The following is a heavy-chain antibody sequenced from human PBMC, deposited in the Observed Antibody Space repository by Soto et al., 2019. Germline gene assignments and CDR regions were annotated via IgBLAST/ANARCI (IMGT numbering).Heavy chain of an antibody. CDR3: ARRGSSGGGYYYYYGMDV. J-gene: IGHJ6*02. CDR2: IYHSGST. Sequence: PSETLSLTCAVSGGSISSSNWWSWVRQPPGKGLEWIGEIYHSGSTNYNPSLKSRVTISVDKSKNQFSLKLSSVTAADTAVYYCARRGSSGGGYYYYYGMDVWGQGTTVTVSS. V-gene: IGHV4-4*02. D-gene: IGHD6-19*01. CDR1: GGSISSSNW.